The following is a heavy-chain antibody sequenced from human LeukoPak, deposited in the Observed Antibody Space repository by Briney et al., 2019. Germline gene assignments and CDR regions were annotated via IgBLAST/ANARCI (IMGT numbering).Heavy chain of an antibody. Sequence: RPSETLSLTCTVSGGSISSYYWSWVRQPPGKGLEWIGFVYYTGSTNYSPSLKSRVTISVDTSKNQFSLKLRSVTAADTAVYYCAGISSSNWYNERGAFDVWGQGTMVTVSS. CDR3: AGISSSNWYNERGAFDV. D-gene: IGHD6-13*01. V-gene: IGHV4-59*01. CDR1: GGSISSYY. CDR2: VYYTGST. J-gene: IGHJ3*01.